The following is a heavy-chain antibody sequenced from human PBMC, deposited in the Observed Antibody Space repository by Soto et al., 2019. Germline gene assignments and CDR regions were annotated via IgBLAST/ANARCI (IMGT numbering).Heavy chain of an antibody. CDR3: ARGMAVRYYYGSGSFDY. Sequence: QVQLVQSGAEVKKPGASVKVSCKASGYTFTSYGISWVRQAPGQGLEWMGWISAYNGNTNYAQKLQGRVTMTTDTSTSTAYMELRILRSDDTAVYYCARGMAVRYYYGSGSFDYWGQGTLVTVSS. J-gene: IGHJ4*02. CDR2: ISAYNGNT. V-gene: IGHV1-18*01. D-gene: IGHD3-10*01. CDR1: GYTFTSYG.